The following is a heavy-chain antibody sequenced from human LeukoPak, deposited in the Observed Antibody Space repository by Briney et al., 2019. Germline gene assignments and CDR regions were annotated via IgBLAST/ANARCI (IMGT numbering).Heavy chain of an antibody. Sequence: SLRLSCAASGFTFDDYAMHWVRQAPGKGLEWVSGISWNSGSIGYADSVKGRFTISRDNAKNTLYLQMNSLRAEDTAVYYCARGGSYSHNAFDIWGQGTMVTVSS. D-gene: IGHD3-10*01. CDR2: ISWNSGSI. CDR3: ARGGSYSHNAFDI. CDR1: GFTFDDYA. J-gene: IGHJ3*02. V-gene: IGHV3-9*01.